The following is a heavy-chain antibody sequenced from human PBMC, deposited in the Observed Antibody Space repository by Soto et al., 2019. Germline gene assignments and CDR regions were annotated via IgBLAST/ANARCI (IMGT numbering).Heavy chain of an antibody. J-gene: IGHJ4*02. Sequence: ASVKVSCKASGYTFTSYYMHWVRQAPGQGLEWMGIINPCGGSTSYAQKFQGRVTMTRDTSTSTVYMELSSLRSEDTAVYYCARDASRLGIAARPWGQGTLVTVSS. CDR3: ARDASRLGIAARP. D-gene: IGHD6-6*01. V-gene: IGHV1-46*01. CDR2: INPCGGST. CDR1: GYTFTSYY.